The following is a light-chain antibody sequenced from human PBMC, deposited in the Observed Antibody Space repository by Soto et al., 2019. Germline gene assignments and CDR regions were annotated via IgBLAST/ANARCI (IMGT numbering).Light chain of an antibody. Sequence: EIVLTQSPGTLSLSPGERATLSCRASQSVSSSYLAWYQQKPGQAPRLLIYGASSRATGIPHRFSGSGSGTDFTLTISRLEPEDFAVYYCQQYGISGYTFGQGTKVEIK. J-gene: IGKJ2*01. CDR1: QSVSSSY. V-gene: IGKV3-20*01. CDR3: QQYGISGYT. CDR2: GAS.